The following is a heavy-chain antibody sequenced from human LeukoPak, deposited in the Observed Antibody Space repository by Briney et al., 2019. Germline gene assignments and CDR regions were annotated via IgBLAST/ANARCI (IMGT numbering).Heavy chain of an antibody. CDR2: VYKSVNT. Sequence: PSETLSLTCTVSGASISSESYYWSWLRRSAGKGLEWIGRVYKSVNTNYNPSLKSRVTISVDTSKDQISLRLTSVTAADTAVYYCARLGLRGYSYAPYYYYYMDVWGKGTTVTVSS. J-gene: IGHJ6*03. V-gene: IGHV4-61*02. CDR3: ARLGLRGYSYAPYYYYYMDV. D-gene: IGHD5-18*01. CDR1: GASISSESYY.